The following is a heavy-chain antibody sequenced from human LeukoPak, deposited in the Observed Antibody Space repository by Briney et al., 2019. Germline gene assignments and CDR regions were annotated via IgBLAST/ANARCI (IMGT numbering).Heavy chain of an antibody. D-gene: IGHD1-14*01. CDR1: GFTVSSYY. CDR3: ARAITGNYYYYYGMDV. J-gene: IGHJ6*02. Sequence: GGSLRLSCAASGFTVSSYYMSWVRQAPGKGLEWVSVIYSGGSTYYADSVKGRFTISRDNSKNTLYLQMNSLRAEDTAVYYCARAITGNYYYYYGMDVWGQGTTVTVSS. V-gene: IGHV3-66*01. CDR2: IYSGGST.